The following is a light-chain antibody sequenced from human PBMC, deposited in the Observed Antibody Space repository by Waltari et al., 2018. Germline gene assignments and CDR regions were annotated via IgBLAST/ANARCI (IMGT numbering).Light chain of an antibody. V-gene: IGLV2-14*03. J-gene: IGLJ1*01. CDR1: SSHVGGYNS. Sequence: QSALTPPASVSGSPRQSITISCTGTSSHVGGYNSVRWYQQYPGKAPKLMIYDVSYRPSGVSNRFSGSKSGNTASLTISGLQAEDEADYYCSSYRSSSPYVFGTGTKVTVL. CDR3: SSYRSSSPYV. CDR2: DVS.